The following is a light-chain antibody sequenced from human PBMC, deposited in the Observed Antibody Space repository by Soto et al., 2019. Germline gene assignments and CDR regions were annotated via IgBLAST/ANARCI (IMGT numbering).Light chain of an antibody. CDR2: DAS. V-gene: IGKV1-16*02. J-gene: IGKJ4*01. Sequence: DIQMTQSPSSLSASVGDRVTITCRASQEISNHLAWFQQKPGKPPKSLIYDASSLQSGVPSKFSGSGSGTDFTFTISSLQPEDFATYYCQQYHNYPFTFGGGTKVEIK. CDR1: QEISNH. CDR3: QQYHNYPFT.